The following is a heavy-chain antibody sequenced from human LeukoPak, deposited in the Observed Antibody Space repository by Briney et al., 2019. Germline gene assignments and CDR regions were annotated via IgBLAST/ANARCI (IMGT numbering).Heavy chain of an antibody. V-gene: IGHV4-39*07. CDR3: ARGLHGDYSLGY. CDR1: GGSISSSSYY. Sequence: SETLSLTCTVSGGSISSSSYYWGWIRQPPGKGLEWIGSIYYSGSAYYNPSLKSRVTISVDTSKNQFSLKLSSVTAADTAVYYCARGLHGDYSLGYWGQGTLVTVSS. J-gene: IGHJ4*02. D-gene: IGHD4-17*01. CDR2: IYYSGSA.